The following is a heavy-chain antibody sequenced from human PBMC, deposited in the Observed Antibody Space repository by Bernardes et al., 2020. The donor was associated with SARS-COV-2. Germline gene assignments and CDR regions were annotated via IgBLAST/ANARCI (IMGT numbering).Heavy chain of an antibody. CDR3: ATAGVVGEFVH. CDR2: INSRGNTM. CDR1: GFSFSTYS. Sequence: GGSLRLSCAASGFSFSTYSLNWVRQAPGKGLEWISYINSRGNTMYYANSVKGRFTVSRDNAKNSLYLQMNSLRAEDTAVYYCATAGVVGEFVHWGQGTLVTVSS. V-gene: IGHV3-48*04. D-gene: IGHD1-26*01. J-gene: IGHJ4*02.